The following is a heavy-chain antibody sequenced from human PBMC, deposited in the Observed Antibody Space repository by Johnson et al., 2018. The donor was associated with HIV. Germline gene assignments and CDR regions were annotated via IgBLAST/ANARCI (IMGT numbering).Heavy chain of an antibody. D-gene: IGHD6-6*01. V-gene: IGHV3-66*03. Sequence: VQLVESGGGLIQPGGSLRLSCVGSGFTVSSNYMSWVRQAPGKGLEWVSVIYSGGSTYYADSVKGRFTISRDNSKTTLFLHINSLRAEDTAVYYCARDRRSSFDIWGQGTMVAVSS. CDR1: GFTVSSNY. CDR2: IYSGGST. CDR3: ARDRRSSFDI. J-gene: IGHJ3*02.